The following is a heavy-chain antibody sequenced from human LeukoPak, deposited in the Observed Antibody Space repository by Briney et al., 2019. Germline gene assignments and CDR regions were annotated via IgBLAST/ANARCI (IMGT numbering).Heavy chain of an antibody. V-gene: IGHV1-8*02. D-gene: IGHD6-13*01. Sequence: GASVKVSCKASGGTLNNCAINWVRQAPGQGLEWMGWMNPNSGNAGYAQKFQGRVTMTRNTSISTAYMELSSLRPEDTAVYYCARRESSSWYGIANNWFDPWGQGTLVTVSS. CDR1: GGTLNNCA. CDR3: ARRESSSWYGIANNWFDP. CDR2: MNPNSGNA. J-gene: IGHJ5*02.